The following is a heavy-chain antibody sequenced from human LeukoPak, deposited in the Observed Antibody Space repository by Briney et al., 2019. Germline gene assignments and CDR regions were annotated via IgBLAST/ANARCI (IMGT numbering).Heavy chain of an antibody. J-gene: IGHJ3*02. CDR3: ARDFGLMSHDAFDI. Sequence: LSLTCTVSGGSISSSSYYWGWIRQPPGKGLEWVSYISSSSSTIYYADSVKGRFTISRDNAKNSLYLQMNSLRAEDTAVYYCARDFGLMSHDAFDIWGQGTMVTVSS. CDR1: GGSISSSSYY. D-gene: IGHD3-16*01. CDR2: ISSSSSTI. V-gene: IGHV3-11*04.